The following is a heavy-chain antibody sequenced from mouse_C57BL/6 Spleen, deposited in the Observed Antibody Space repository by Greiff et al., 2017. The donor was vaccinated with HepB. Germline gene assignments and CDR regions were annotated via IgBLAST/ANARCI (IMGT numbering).Heavy chain of an antibody. CDR3: ARGGTTVVFPFDY. D-gene: IGHD1-1*01. V-gene: IGHV1-69*01. Sequence: VQLQQPGAELVMPGASVKLSCKASGYTFTSYWMHWVKQRPGQGLEWIGEIDPSDSYTNYNQKFKGKSTLTVDKSSSTAYMQLSSLTSEDSAVYYCARGGTTVVFPFDYWGQGTTLTVSS. CDR2: IDPSDSYT. J-gene: IGHJ2*01. CDR1: GYTFTSYW.